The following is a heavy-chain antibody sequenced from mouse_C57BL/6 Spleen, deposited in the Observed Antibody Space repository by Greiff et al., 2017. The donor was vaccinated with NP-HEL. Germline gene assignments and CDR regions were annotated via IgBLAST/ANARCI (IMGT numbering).Heavy chain of an antibody. D-gene: IGHD1-1*01. Sequence: QVQLQQSGAELVKPGASVKISCKASGYAFSSYWMNWVKQRPGKGLEWIGEIYPGDGDTNYNGKFKGKATLTADKSSSTAYMQLSSLTSEDSAVYFCARSYFITAVVDLDYWGQGTTLTVSS. V-gene: IGHV1-80*01. J-gene: IGHJ2*01. CDR1: GYAFSSYW. CDR3: ARSYFITAVVDLDY. CDR2: IYPGDGDT.